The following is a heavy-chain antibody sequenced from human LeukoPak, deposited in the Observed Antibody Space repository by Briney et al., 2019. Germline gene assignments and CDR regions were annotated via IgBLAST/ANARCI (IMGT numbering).Heavy chain of an antibody. CDR1: GGSFSGYY. CDR2: INHSGST. D-gene: IGHD2-8*02. J-gene: IGHJ4*02. V-gene: IGHV4-34*01. Sequence: SETLSLTCAVYGGSFSGYYWSWIRQPPGKGLEWIGEINHSGSTNYNPSLKSRVTISVDTSKNQFSLKLSSVTAEDTAVYYCATGGALRGHFAYWGQGTLVTVSS. CDR3: ATGGALRGHFAY.